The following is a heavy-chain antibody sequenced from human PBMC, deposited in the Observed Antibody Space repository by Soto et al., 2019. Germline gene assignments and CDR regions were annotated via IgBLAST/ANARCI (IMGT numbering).Heavy chain of an antibody. Sequence: VKVSCKASGYTFTSYGISWVRQAPGQGLEWMGWISAYNGNTNYAQKLQGRVTMTTDTSTSTAYMELRSLRSDDTAVYYCARSGYYDSSGYFGDYWGQGTLVTVSS. D-gene: IGHD3-22*01. CDR3: ARSGYYDSSGYFGDY. J-gene: IGHJ4*02. CDR2: ISAYNGNT. V-gene: IGHV1-18*01. CDR1: GYTFTSYG.